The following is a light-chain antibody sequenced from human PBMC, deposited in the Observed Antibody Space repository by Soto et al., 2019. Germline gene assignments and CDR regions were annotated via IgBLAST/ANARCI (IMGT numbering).Light chain of an antibody. CDR3: QQYNNWPPTWT. V-gene: IGKV3-15*01. J-gene: IGKJ1*01. Sequence: EIVMTQSPATLSVSPGGRATLSCRASQSISGTLAWYQQKPGQAPRLLIYGASTRAAGFPARFSGSGSGTDFTLTISSLQSEDFAVYYCQQYNNWPPTWTFGQGTKVDIK. CDR2: GAS. CDR1: QSISGT.